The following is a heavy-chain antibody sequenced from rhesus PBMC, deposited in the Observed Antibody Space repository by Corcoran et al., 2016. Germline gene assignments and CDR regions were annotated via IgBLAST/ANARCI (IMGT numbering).Heavy chain of an antibody. D-gene: IGHD6-25*01. CDR3: ARGDSGTWIPFDY. CDR1: GGSISGYYY. Sequence: QVQLQESGPGLVKPSETLSLTCAVSGGSISGYYYWSWIRQPPGKGLEWIGYIYGSSGSTYYNPSLKSRVTISTDTSKNQFSLKLSSVTAADTAVYYCARGDSGTWIPFDYWGQGVLVTVSS. V-gene: IGHV4S7*01. J-gene: IGHJ4*01. CDR2: IYGSSGST.